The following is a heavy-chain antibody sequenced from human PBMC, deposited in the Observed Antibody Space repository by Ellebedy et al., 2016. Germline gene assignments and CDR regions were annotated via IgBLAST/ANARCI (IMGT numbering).Heavy chain of an antibody. CDR1: GGSISSGGYS. V-gene: IGHV4-30-2*01. CDR3: AREGRRFWVDP. D-gene: IGHD3-3*01. Sequence: LRLSCAVSGGSISSGGYSWSWIRRPPGKGLEWIGYIYHSGSTYYNPSLKSRVTISVDRSKNQFSLKLSSVTAADTAVYYCAREGRRFWVDPWGQGTLVTVSS. J-gene: IGHJ5*02. CDR2: IYHSGST.